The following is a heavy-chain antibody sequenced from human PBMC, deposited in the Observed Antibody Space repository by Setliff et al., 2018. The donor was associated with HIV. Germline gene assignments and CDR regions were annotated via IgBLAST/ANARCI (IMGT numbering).Heavy chain of an antibody. J-gene: IGHJ5*02. D-gene: IGHD6-19*01. CDR3: AREFTSVAGTRPPFDP. CDR1: GGSINSGSHY. CDR2: FYSSRSN. Sequence: SETLSLTCTVSGGSINSGSHYWSWIRQPAGKGLEWIGRFYSSRSNSYNPSLKSRVTISVDTSKNQFSLRLSSVTAEDTAVYYCAREFTSVAGTRPPFDPWGQGTLVTVSS. V-gene: IGHV4-61*02.